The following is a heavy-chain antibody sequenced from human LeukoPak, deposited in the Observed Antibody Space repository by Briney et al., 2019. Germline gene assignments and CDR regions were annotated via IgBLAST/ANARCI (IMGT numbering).Heavy chain of an antibody. D-gene: IGHD2-21*01. V-gene: IGHV3-7*01. CDR1: GFIFSNFW. CDR3: ARTRGETYFDY. CDR2: IKQDGSEK. Sequence: GGSLRLSCAASGFIFSNFWMSWVRQAPGKGLEWVAGIKQDGSEKFYVDSVKGRLTISRDNAKNSLYLQMNFLRTEDTTLYYCARTRGETYFDYWGQGTLVTVSS. J-gene: IGHJ4*02.